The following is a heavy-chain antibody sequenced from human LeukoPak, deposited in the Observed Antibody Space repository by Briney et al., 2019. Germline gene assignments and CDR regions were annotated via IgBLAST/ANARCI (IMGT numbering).Heavy chain of an antibody. Sequence: SETLSLTCAVSGYSISSGYYWGWIRQPPGKGLEWIGSIYHSGSTYYNPSFKSRVTISVDTSKNQFSLKLSSVTAADTAVYYCARGEQQLAIDYWGQGTLVTVSS. V-gene: IGHV4-38-2*01. CDR1: GYSISSGYY. CDR2: IYHSGST. CDR3: ARGEQQLAIDY. J-gene: IGHJ4*02. D-gene: IGHD6-13*01.